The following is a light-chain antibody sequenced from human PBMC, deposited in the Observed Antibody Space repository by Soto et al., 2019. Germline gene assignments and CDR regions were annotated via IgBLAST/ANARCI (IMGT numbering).Light chain of an antibody. CDR2: EVS. Sequence: QSALTQPPSASGSPGQSVTISCTGTNNDVGGYKFVSWYQQHPGKAPKLIIYEVSQRPSGVPDRFSASKSGNTASLTVSGLQAEDEADYSCSSYAGSKMGVFGTGTKLTVL. CDR3: SSYAGSKMGV. V-gene: IGLV2-8*01. CDR1: NNDVGGYKF. J-gene: IGLJ1*01.